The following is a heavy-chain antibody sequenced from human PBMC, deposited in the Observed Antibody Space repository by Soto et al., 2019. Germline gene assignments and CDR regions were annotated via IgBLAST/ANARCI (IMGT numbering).Heavy chain of an antibody. CDR3: ARDGQSLAPYALDV. V-gene: IGHV3-33*01. J-gene: IGHJ6*02. D-gene: IGHD6-19*01. CDR2: IWYDGSNK. Sequence: QVQVVESGGGVVQPGRSLRLSCTVSGFTFSSHAMHWVRQAPGKGLEWVAQIWYDGSNKYYADSVKGRFTISRDNSKNTLYVQMDSLRVEDTAVYYYARDGQSLAPYALDVWGQGTSVTVSS. CDR1: GFTFSSHA.